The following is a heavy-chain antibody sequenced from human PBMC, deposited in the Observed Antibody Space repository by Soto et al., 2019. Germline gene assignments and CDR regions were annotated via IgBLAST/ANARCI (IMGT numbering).Heavy chain of an antibody. J-gene: IGHJ4*02. CDR1: GFTFSSYS. V-gene: IGHV3-21*01. CDR2: ISSSSSYI. Sequence: EVQLVESGGGLVKPGGSLRLSCAASGFTFSSYSMNWVRQAPGKGLEWVSSISSSSSYIYYADSVKGRFTISRDNAKNSLYLQMSSLRAEDTAVYYCARGASYYDSSGYPAGIWGQGTLVTVSS. CDR3: ARGASYYDSSGYPAGI. D-gene: IGHD3-22*01.